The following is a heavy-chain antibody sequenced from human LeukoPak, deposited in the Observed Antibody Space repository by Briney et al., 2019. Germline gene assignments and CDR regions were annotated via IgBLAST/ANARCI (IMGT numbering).Heavy chain of an antibody. V-gene: IGHV4-30-2*01. D-gene: IGHD3-22*01. J-gene: IGHJ4*02. CDR3: ARAVFDSSGYYQDY. CDR1: GGSISSGGYS. CDR2: IYHSGST. Sequence: SETLSLTCAVSGGSISSGGYSWSWIRQPPGKGLEWIGYIYHSGSTYYNPSLKSRVTISVDRSKNQFSLKLSSVTAADTAVYYCARAVFDSSGYYQDYWGQGTLVTVSS.